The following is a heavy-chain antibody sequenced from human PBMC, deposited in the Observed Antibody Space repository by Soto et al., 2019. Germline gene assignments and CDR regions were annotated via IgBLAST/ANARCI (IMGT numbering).Heavy chain of an antibody. D-gene: IGHD3-3*01. CDR1: GFTFSSYA. J-gene: IGHJ6*03. V-gene: IGHV3-23*01. CDR3: AKVPGDLYYDFWSGMTDYYYMDV. Sequence: PGGSLRLSCAASGFTFSSYAMSWVRQAPGKGLEWVSAISGSGGSTYYADSVKGRFTISRDNSKNTLYLQMNSLRAEDTAVYYCAKVPGDLYYDFWSGMTDYYYMDVWGKGTTVTVSS. CDR2: ISGSGGST.